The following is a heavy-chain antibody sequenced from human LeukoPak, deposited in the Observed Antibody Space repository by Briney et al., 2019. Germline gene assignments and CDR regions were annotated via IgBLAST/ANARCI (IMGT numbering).Heavy chain of an antibody. J-gene: IGHJ6*03. CDR2: ISAYNGNT. D-gene: IGHD6-13*01. Sequence: GASVKVSCKASGYTFTSYGISWVRQAPGQGLEWMGWISAYNGNTNYAQKLQGRVTMTTDTSTSTAYMELRSLRSDDTAVYYCARGVQQLEPYYYYYMDVWGKGTTVTVSS. CDR1: GYTFTSYG. CDR3: ARGVQQLEPYYYYYMDV. V-gene: IGHV1-18*01.